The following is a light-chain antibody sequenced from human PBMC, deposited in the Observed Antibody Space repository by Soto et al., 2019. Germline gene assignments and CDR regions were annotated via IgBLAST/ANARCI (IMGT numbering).Light chain of an antibody. Sequence: DIQMTQSPSSLSASVGDRVTITCRASQSISSYLHWYQQKPGKAPKLLIYAAPSLQSGVPSRFSGSGSGTYFTLTISSLQPEDFATYYCQRSFSTPLTFGGGTKVEIK. J-gene: IGKJ4*01. V-gene: IGKV1-39*01. CDR3: QRSFSTPLT. CDR1: QSISSY. CDR2: AAP.